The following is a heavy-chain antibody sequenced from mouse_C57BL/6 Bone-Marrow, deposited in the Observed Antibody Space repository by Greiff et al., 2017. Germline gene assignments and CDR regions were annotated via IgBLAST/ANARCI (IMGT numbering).Heavy chain of an antibody. CDR1: GFTFSDYG. D-gene: IGHD1-1*01. V-gene: IGHV5-17*01. J-gene: IGHJ4*01. Sequence: EVKLQESGGGLVKPGGSLKLSCAASGFTFSDYGMHWVRQAPEKGLEWVAYISSGSSTIYYADTVKGRFTISRDNAKNTLFLQMTSLRSEDTAMYYCARGWTVVTTGAMDYWGQGTSVTVSS. CDR3: ARGWTVVTTGAMDY. CDR2: ISSGSSTI.